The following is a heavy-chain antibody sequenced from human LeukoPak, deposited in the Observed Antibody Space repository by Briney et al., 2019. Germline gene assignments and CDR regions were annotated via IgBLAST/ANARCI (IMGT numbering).Heavy chain of an antibody. CDR1: GGSLSSYY. V-gene: IGHV4-59*01. D-gene: IGHD4-23*01. Sequence: SETLSLTCTVSGGSLSSYYWSWIRQPPGKGLEWIGYIYYSGSTNYNPSLKSRVTISVDTSKNQFSLKLSSVTAADTAMYYCAREVVTQGVDYWGQGTLVTVSS. CDR3: AREVVTQGVDY. CDR2: IYYSGST. J-gene: IGHJ4*02.